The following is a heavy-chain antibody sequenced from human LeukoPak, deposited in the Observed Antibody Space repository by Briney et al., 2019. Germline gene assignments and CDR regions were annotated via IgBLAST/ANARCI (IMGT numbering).Heavy chain of an antibody. CDR2: IYTSGST. CDR3: ARAGSRGLTHENFDY. D-gene: IGHD5-12*01. J-gene: IGHJ4*02. Sequence: PSETLSPTCTVSGGSISSYYWSWIRQPAGKGLEWIGRIYTSGSTNYNPSLKSRVTMSVDTSKNQFSLKLSSVTAADTAVYYCARAGSRGLTHENFDYWGQGTLVTVSS. V-gene: IGHV4-4*07. CDR1: GGSISSYY.